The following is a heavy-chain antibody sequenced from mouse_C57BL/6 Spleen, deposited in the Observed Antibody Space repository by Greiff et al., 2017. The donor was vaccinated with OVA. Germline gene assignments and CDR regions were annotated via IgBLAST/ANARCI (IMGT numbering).Heavy chain of an antibody. CDR2: IYPRSGNT. Sequence: VQLQQSGAELARPGASVKLSCKASGYTFTSYGISWVKQRTGQGLEWIGEIYPRSGNTYYNEKFKGKATLTADKSSSTAYMELRSLTSEDSAVYFCARAETVSGQGAGAYWGEETLVTVS. CDR1: GYTFTSYG. J-gene: IGHJ3*01. V-gene: IGHV1-81*01. D-gene: IGHD3-2*01. CDR3: ARAETVSGQGAGAY.